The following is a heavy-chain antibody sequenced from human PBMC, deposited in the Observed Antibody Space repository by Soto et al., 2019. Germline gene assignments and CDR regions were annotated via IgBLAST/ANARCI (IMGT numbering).Heavy chain of an antibody. CDR2: ISYDGSNK. J-gene: IGHJ6*02. Sequence: QVQLVESGGGVVQPGRSLRLSCAASGFTFSSYGMHWVRQAPGKGLEWVAVISYDGSNKYYADSVKGRFTISRDNSKNTLYLQMNSLRAEDTAVYYCAKDQGHYDFWSGTYNYGMDVWGQGTTVTVSS. CDR1: GFTFSSYG. D-gene: IGHD3-3*01. V-gene: IGHV3-30*18. CDR3: AKDQGHYDFWSGTYNYGMDV.